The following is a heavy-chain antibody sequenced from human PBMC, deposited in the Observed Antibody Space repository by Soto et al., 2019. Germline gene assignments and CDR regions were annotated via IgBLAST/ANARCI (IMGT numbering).Heavy chain of an antibody. J-gene: IGHJ4*02. D-gene: IGHD3-3*01. CDR3: AGYYDFWSGYYTTGAYFDY. Sequence: PSETLSLTCTVSGGSISSSSYYWGWIRQPPGKGLEWIGSIYYSGSTYYNPSLKSRVTISVDTSKNQFSLKLSSVTAADTAVYYCAGYYDFWSGYYTTGAYFDYWGQGTLVTVS. V-gene: IGHV4-39*01. CDR1: GGSISSSSYY. CDR2: IYYSGST.